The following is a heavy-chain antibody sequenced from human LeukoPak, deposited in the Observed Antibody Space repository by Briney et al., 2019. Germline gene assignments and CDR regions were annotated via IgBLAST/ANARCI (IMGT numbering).Heavy chain of an antibody. D-gene: IGHD4-17*01. CDR3: ARDQRRLTTVTTLGY. J-gene: IGHJ4*02. Sequence: ASVKVSCKASGYSFTSYGISWVRQAPGHGLEWMGWISAYNGNTNYAQKLQGRVTMTTDTSTSTAYMELRSLRSDDTAVYYCARDQRRLTTVTTLGYWGQGTLVTVSS. V-gene: IGHV1-18*01. CDR1: GYSFTSYG. CDR2: ISAYNGNT.